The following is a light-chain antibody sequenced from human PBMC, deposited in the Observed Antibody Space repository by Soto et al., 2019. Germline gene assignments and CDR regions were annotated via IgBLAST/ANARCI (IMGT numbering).Light chain of an antibody. V-gene: IGKV3-20*01. Sequence: EIVLTQSPGTLSLSTGERATLSCRASQSVSSSYLAWYQQKPGQAPRLLIYGASSRATGIPDRFSGSGSGTDFTLTISRLEPEDFAVYYCQQDGSSPRLTFGGGTKVEIK. J-gene: IGKJ4*01. CDR3: QQDGSSPRLT. CDR1: QSVSSSY. CDR2: GAS.